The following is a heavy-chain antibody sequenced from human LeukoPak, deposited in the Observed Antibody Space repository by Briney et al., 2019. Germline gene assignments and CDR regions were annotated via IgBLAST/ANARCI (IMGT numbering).Heavy chain of an antibody. CDR3: ARDQAQLGRWEY. V-gene: IGHV3-23*01. J-gene: IGHJ4*02. D-gene: IGHD6-6*01. CDR1: GFTFSSYA. Sequence: GGSLRLSCAASGFTFSSYAMSWVRQAPGKGLEWVSGISGSGGSTYYADSVKGRFTISRDNSKNTLYLQMNSLRAEDTAVYYCARDQAQLGRWEYWGQGTLVTVSS. CDR2: ISGSGGST.